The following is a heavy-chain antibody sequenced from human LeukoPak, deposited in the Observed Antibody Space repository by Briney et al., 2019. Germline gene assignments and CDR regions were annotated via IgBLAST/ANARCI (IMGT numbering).Heavy chain of an antibody. J-gene: IGHJ5*02. CDR2: IIPIFGTA. V-gene: IGHV1-69*01. CDR3: ASDFGGPYFLELLWFDP. D-gene: IGHD1-7*01. Sequence: ASVKVSCKASGGTFSSYAISWVRQAPGQGLEWMGGIIPIFGTANYAQKFQGRVTITADESTSTAYMELSSLRSEDTAVYYCASDFGGPYFLELLWFDPWGQGTLVTVSS. CDR1: GGTFSSYA.